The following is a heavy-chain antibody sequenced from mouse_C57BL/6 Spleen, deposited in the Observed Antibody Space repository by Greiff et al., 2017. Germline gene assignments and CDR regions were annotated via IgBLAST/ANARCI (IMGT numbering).Heavy chain of an antibody. CDR1: GYSITSGYY. V-gene: IGHV3-6*01. CDR3: ARDKGFDYDAMDY. CDR2: ISYDGSN. J-gene: IGHJ4*01. Sequence: EVKLMESGPGLVKPSQSLSLTCSVTGYSITSGYYWNWIRQFPGNKLEWMGYISYDGSNNYNPSLKNRISITRDTSKNQFFLKLNSVTTEDTATYYCARDKGFDYDAMDYWGQGTSVTVSS.